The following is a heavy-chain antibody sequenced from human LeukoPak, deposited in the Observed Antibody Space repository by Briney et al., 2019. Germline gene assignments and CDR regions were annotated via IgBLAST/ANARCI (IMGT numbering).Heavy chain of an antibody. CDR2: ICYSGST. CDR3: AREGSSGYDY. V-gene: IGHV4-31*03. J-gene: IGHJ4*02. D-gene: IGHD3-22*01. CDR1: GGSISSGGYY. Sequence: SETLSLTCTVSGGSISSGGYYWSWIRQHPGKGLEWIGYICYSGSTYYNPSLKSRVTISVDTTKNQFSLKLSSVTAADTAVYYCAREGSSGYDYWGQGTLVTVSS.